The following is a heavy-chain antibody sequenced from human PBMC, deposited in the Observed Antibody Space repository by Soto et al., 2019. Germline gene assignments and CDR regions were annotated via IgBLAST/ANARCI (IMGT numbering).Heavy chain of an antibody. J-gene: IGHJ4*02. CDR2: VKSKADSGTA. D-gene: IGHD3-3*01. V-gene: IGHV3-15*07. CDR1: GFSITNTW. Sequence: GGSLRLSCAASGFSITNTWMHWVRQAPGKGLEWVGRVKSKADSGTADYAAPVKGRFTVSRDDSKNTQYLQMNSLKMEDTAVYYCNSYPDFWGGHTPLWGQGTLVTVSS. CDR3: NSYPDFWGGHTPL.